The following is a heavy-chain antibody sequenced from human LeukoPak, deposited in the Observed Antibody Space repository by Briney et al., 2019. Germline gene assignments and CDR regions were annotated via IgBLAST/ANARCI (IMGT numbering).Heavy chain of an antibody. V-gene: IGHV3-49*04. J-gene: IGHJ6*03. CDR1: GFTFSSYA. CDR2: IRSKAYGGTT. CDR3: TRYYGDYSFYYYMDV. Sequence: GGSLRLSCAASGFTFSSYAMSWVRQAPGKGLEWVGFIRSKAYGGTTEYAASVKGRFTISRDDSKSIAYLQMNSLKTEDTAVYYCTRYYGDYSFYYYMDVWGKGTTVTVSS. D-gene: IGHD4-17*01.